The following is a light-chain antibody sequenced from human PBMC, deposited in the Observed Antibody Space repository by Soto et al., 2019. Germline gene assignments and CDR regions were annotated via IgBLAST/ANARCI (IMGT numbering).Light chain of an antibody. V-gene: IGKV3-20*01. J-gene: IGKJ5*01. CDR2: DAS. CDR1: QSVGDY. CDR3: QQYGSSPIT. Sequence: EILLTPSPATLSLSPGERATLSVRASQSVGDYLGWYQQKPGQAPRLLIYDASQRATGVPDRFSGSGSGTDFTLTISRLEPEDFAVYYCQQYGSSPITFGQGTRLEIK.